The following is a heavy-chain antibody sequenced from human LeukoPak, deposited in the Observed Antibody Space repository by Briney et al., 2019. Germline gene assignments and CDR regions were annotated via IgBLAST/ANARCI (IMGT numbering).Heavy chain of an antibody. V-gene: IGHV3-30*18. CDR1: GFTFSSYG. Sequence: GGSLRLSCAASGFTFSSYGMHWVRQAPGKGLEWVAVISYDGSNKYYADSVKGRFTISRDNSKNTLYLQMNSLRAEDTAVYYCAKDRRSFYRFGEYGGFDYWGQGTLVTVSS. CDR2: ISYDGSNK. D-gene: IGHD3-10*01. J-gene: IGHJ4*02. CDR3: AKDRRSFYRFGEYGGFDY.